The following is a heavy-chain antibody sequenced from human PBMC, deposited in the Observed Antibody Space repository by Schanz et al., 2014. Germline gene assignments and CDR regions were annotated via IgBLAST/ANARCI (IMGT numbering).Heavy chain of an antibody. V-gene: IGHV1-46*03. CDR3: ARDGVDAAAGGNY. J-gene: IGHJ4*02. D-gene: IGHD6-13*01. CDR2: INPIGGST. CDR1: GYTFTSYD. Sequence: QVQLVQSGAEVKKPGASVKVSCTASGYTFTSYDINWVRQAPGQGLEWMGIINPIGGSTTYAQKFQGRVTMTRDTSTSTVYMELSSLRSEDTAVYYCARDGVDAAAGGNYWGQGTLVTVSS.